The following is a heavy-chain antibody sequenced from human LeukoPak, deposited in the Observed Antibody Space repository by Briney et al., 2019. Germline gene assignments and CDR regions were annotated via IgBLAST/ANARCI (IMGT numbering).Heavy chain of an antibody. J-gene: IGHJ4*02. Sequence: PSETLSLTCTVSGGSISSGGYYWSWIRQPPGKGLERIGYIYHSGSTYYNPSLKSRVTISVDRSKNQFSLKLSSVTAADTAVYYCARAHPSITGTKMGFDYWGQGTLVTVSS. CDR1: GGSISSGGYY. CDR3: ARAHPSITGTKMGFDY. V-gene: IGHV4-30-2*01. D-gene: IGHD1-7*01. CDR2: IYHSGST.